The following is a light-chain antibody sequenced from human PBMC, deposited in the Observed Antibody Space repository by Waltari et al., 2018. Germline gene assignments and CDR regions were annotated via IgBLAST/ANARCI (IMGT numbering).Light chain of an antibody. V-gene: IGKV1-39*01. CDR1: QSLSSY. CDR2: AAS. Sequence: DIQMTQSPSSLSASVGDRVTITCRASQSLSSYLNWYQQKPGKAPKPLIYAASSLQSGVPSRFSGSGSGTDFTLTISSLQPEDFATYDCQQSYSTPVTFGGGTKVEIK. J-gene: IGKJ4*01. CDR3: QQSYSTPVT.